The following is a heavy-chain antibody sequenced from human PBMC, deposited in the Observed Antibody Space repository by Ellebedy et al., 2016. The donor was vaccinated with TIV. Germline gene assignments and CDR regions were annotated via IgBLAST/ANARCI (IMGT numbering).Heavy chain of an antibody. J-gene: IGHJ4*02. CDR2: INPYDGST. CDR1: GYGFISYH. V-gene: IGHV1-46*04. Sequence: AASVKVSCKASGYGFISYHVHWVRQAPGQGLEWMGLINPYDGSTEYAQRLQGRVTMTRDTSKSTVYMELSSLTSGDTAVYYCARDDWGSDYWGQGTRVTVSS. CDR3: ARDDWGSDY. D-gene: IGHD7-27*01.